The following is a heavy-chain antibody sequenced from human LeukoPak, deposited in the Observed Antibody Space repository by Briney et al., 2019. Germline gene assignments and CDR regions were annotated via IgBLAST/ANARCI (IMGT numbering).Heavy chain of an antibody. Sequence: GGSLRLSCSGSGFSFSRYWLAWLRQAPGKGLEWVASINQDVSRVHYVDSVKGRFTISRDNAKSSLFLQMTSLRVEDTAVYYCARLKDDVTKFDYWSQGTLVTVSS. V-gene: IGHV3-7*01. J-gene: IGHJ4*02. CDR3: ARLKDDVTKFDY. CDR1: GFSFSRYW. D-gene: IGHD2-8*01. CDR2: INQDVSRV.